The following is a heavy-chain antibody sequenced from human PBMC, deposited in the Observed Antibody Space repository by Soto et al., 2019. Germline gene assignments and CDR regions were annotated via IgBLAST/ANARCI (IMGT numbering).Heavy chain of an antibody. Sequence: PSETLSLTCTISGGSPSYYYWTWIRQPPGKGLEWIGNIDNSGRTTYNPSLKSRVTISVDTSNNQFSLKLSSVTAADTAVYYCARDARDDYIRNFGYWGQGTLVTVSS. CDR2: IDNSGRT. CDR3: ARDARDDYIRNFGY. D-gene: IGHD4-4*01. J-gene: IGHJ4*02. V-gene: IGHV4-59*12. CDR1: GGSPSYYY.